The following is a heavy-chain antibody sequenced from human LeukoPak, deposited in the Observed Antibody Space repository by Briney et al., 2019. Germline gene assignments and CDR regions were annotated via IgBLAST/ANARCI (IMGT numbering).Heavy chain of an antibody. CDR2: ISSSSSTI. J-gene: IGHJ6*03. CDR1: GFTFSSYS. V-gene: IGHV3-48*01. Sequence: GGSLRLSCAASGFTFSSYSMNWVRQAPGKGLEWVSYISSSSSTIYYADSVKGRFTISRDNAKNSLYLQMNSLRAEDTAVYYCARDRATVGPDYYYYYYMDVWGKGTTVTVSS. CDR3: ARDRATVGPDYYYYYYMDV. D-gene: IGHD4-23*01.